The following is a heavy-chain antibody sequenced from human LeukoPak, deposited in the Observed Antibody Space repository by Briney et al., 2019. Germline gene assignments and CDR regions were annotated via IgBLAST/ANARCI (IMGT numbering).Heavy chain of an antibody. CDR3: ARARYCSGTSCYFDY. V-gene: IGHV3-7*01. CDR1: GFTFSKYW. CDR2: IKQDGSEK. D-gene: IGHD2-15*01. J-gene: IGHJ4*02. Sequence: GGSLRLSCAASGFTFSKYWMSWVRQAPGKGLEWVANIKQDGSEKYYVDSVKGRFAISRDNAKNSLYLQMNSLRAEDLAVYYCARARYCSGTSCYFDYWGQGTLVTVSS.